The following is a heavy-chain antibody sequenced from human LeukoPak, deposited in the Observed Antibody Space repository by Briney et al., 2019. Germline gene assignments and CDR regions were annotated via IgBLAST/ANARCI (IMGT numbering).Heavy chain of an antibody. Sequence: ASVKVSCKASGYTFTNYDINWVRQATGQGLEWMGWMTPNSGNTDYAQKFQGRVTITRDTSISTAYMELSSLTSEDTAVYYCARAASTSPAAFDIWGQGTVVTVSS. CDR2: MTPNSGNT. J-gene: IGHJ3*02. CDR1: GYTFTNYD. V-gene: IGHV1-8*03. CDR3: ARAASTSPAAFDI.